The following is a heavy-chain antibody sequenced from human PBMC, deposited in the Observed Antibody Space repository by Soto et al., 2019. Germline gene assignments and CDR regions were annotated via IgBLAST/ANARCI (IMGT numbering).Heavy chain of an antibody. CDR3: ASEPIYYNDGSGYYPLGY. CDR2: ISASNGNT. Sequence: ASVKVSCKASGYTFTTYGSSWVRQAPGQGLECVGWISASNGNTHYSQKFQGRVTMTTDTSTSTAYMELRSLTSGDTAVYYCASEPIYYNDGSGYYPLGYWGQGTLVTVSS. V-gene: IGHV1-18*04. CDR1: GYTFTTYG. J-gene: IGHJ4*02. D-gene: IGHD3-22*01.